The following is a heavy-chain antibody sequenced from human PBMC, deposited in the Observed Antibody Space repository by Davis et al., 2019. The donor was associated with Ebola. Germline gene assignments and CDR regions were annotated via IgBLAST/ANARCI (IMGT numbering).Heavy chain of an antibody. D-gene: IGHD5-24*01. V-gene: IGHV3-30-3*01. Sequence: PGGPLRLSCAASGFTFSSYAMHWVRQAPGKGLEWVAVISYDGSNKYYADSVKGRFTISRDNSKNTLYLQMNSLRAEDTAVYYCARDPAIGRWLQYYLDYWGQGTLVTVSS. CDR3: ARDPAIGRWLQYYLDY. CDR1: GFTFSSYA. CDR2: ISYDGSNK. J-gene: IGHJ4*02.